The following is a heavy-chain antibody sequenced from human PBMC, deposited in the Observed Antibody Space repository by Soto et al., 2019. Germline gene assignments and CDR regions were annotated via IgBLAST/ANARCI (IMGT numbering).Heavy chain of an antibody. CDR2: ISAYNGNT. J-gene: IGHJ4*02. CDR1: GYTFTSYG. V-gene: IGHV1-18*03. D-gene: IGHD3-3*01. CDR3: AFLYDFWSGAYFDY. Sequence: ASVKASCKASGYTFTSYGISWVRQAPGQGLEWMGWISAYNGNTNYAQKLQGRVTMTTDTSTSTAYMELRSLRSDDMAVYYCAFLYDFWSGAYFDYWGQGTLVTVSS.